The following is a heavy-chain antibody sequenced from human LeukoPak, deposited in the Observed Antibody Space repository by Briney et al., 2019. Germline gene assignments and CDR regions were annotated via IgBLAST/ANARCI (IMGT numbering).Heavy chain of an antibody. Sequence: GGSLRLSCAASGFTFSNYALSWVRQAPGKGLEWVSDISGSGGSTYYADSVKGRFTISRDNSKNTMYLRMNSLRAEDTAVYYCAKRIQSAMAMGYWGQGTLVTVSS. J-gene: IGHJ4*02. CDR3: AKRIQSAMAMGY. CDR2: ISGSGGST. V-gene: IGHV3-23*01. CDR1: GFTFSNYA. D-gene: IGHD5-18*01.